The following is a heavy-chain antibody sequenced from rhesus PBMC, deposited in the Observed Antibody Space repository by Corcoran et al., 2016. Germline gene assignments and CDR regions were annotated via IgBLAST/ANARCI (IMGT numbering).Heavy chain of an antibody. CDR2: IYGSSGST. V-gene: IGHV4-76*01. CDR3: AREYGSIFDY. D-gene: IGHD4-29*01. J-gene: IGHJ4*01. Sequence: QVQLQESGPGVVKPSETLSLTCAVSGYSISSGYDWSWIRQPPGKGLEWIGYIYGSSGSTNYNPSLKNRVTISEDPYKNQFSLKLSSVTAADTAVYYCAREYGSIFDYWGQGVLVTVSS. CDR1: GYSISSGYD.